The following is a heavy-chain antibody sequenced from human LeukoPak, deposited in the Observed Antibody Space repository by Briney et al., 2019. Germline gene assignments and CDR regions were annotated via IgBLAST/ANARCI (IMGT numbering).Heavy chain of an antibody. CDR1: SGSISGYY. J-gene: IGHJ4*02. V-gene: IGHV4-59*08. Sequence: SETLSLTCTVSSGSISGYYWSWIRQPPGKGLEWIGYIYYSGSTSYNPSLKSRVTISVDTSKNQFSLKLSSVTAADTAVYYCARQDYDFWSGYLFDYWGQGTLVTVSS. D-gene: IGHD3-3*01. CDR3: ARQDYDFWSGYLFDY. CDR2: IYYSGST.